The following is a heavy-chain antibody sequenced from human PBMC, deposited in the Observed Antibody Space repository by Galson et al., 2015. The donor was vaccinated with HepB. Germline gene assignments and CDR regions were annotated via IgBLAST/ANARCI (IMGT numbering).Heavy chain of an antibody. CDR2: ISAYNGNT. CDR3: AIVRSSGYYHPFDY. D-gene: IGHD3-22*01. V-gene: IGHV1-18*01. Sequence: SVKVSCKASGYTFTSYGISWVRQAPGQGLEWMGWISAYNGNTNYAQKLQGRVTMTTDTSTSTAYMELRSLRSDDTAVYYCAIVRSSGYYHPFDYWGQGTLVTVSS. CDR1: GYTFTSYG. J-gene: IGHJ4*02.